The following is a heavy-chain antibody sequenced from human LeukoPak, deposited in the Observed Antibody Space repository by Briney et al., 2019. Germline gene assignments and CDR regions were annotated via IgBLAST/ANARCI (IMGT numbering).Heavy chain of an antibody. D-gene: IGHD3-22*01. CDR2: IYYSGST. J-gene: IGHJ4*02. CDR3: ARDPYYYDSSGYHPFDY. Sequence: SETLSLTCTVSGGSISSSSYYWGWIRQPPGKGLEWIGYIYYSGSTNYNPSLKSRVTISVDTSKNQFSLKLSSVTAADTAVYYCARDPYYYDSSGYHPFDYWGQGTLVTVSS. V-gene: IGHV4-61*05. CDR1: GGSISSSSYY.